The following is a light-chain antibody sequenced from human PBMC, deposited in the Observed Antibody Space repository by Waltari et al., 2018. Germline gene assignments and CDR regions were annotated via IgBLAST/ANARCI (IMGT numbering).Light chain of an antibody. J-gene: IGKJ1*01. CDR3: QQYNSYPS. CDR1: QSISRW. V-gene: IGKV1-5*03. Sequence: DIQMTQSPSTLSAFVGDRVTITCRASQSISRWVAWYQQKPGEAPKLLLYKASSLESGVPSRFSGSGSGTEFTLTISSLEPDDFATYYCQQYNSYPSFGQGTKVEVK. CDR2: KAS.